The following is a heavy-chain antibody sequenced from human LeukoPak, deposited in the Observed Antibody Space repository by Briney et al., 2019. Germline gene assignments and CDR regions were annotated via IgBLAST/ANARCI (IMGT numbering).Heavy chain of an antibody. D-gene: IGHD6-13*01. CDR1: GFTFSDCA. CDR3: AKDRTIAAAGRGSGYNWFDP. J-gene: IGHJ5*02. V-gene: IGHV3-23*01. Sequence: GGSLRLSCAASGFTFSDCAMSWVRQAPGKGLEWVSAISGSGGSTYYADSVKGRFTISRDNSKNTLYLQMNSLRAEDTAVYYCAKDRTIAAAGRGSGYNWFDPWGQGTLVTVSS. CDR2: ISGSGGST.